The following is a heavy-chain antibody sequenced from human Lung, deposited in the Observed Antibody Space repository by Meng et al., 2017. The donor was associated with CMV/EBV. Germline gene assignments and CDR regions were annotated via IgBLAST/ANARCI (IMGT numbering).Heavy chain of an antibody. J-gene: IGHJ6*02. CDR1: GGSFSGYY. V-gene: IGHV4-34*01. D-gene: IGHD2-2*01. CDR3: ARARVVPAYYYGMDV. Sequence: GSLRLSCAVYGGSFSGYYWSWIRQPPGKGLEWIGEINHSGSTNYNPSLKSRVTISVDTSKNQSSLKLSSVTAADTAVYYCARARVVPAYYYGMDVWGQGTTVTVSS. CDR2: INHSGST.